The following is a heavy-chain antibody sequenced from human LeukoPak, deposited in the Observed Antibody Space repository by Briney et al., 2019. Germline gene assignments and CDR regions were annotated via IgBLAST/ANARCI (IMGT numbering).Heavy chain of an antibody. J-gene: IGHJ4*02. CDR1: GFTFSSYA. CDR3: ARDHLVSSGATSGLY. CDR2: ISYDGSNK. D-gene: IGHD1-26*01. Sequence: GGSLRLSCAASGFTFSSYAIHWVRQAPGKGLEWVAVISYDGSNKYYADSVKGRFTISRDNSKNTLYLQMNGLRAEDTAVYYCARDHLVSSGATSGLYWGQGTLVTVSS. V-gene: IGHV3-30-3*01.